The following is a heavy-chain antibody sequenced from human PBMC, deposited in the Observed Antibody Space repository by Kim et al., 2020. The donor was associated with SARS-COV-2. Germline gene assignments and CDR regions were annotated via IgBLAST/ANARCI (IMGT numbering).Heavy chain of an antibody. CDR2: ISYDGSNK. V-gene: IGHV3-30-3*01. CDR3: ARVLWGGYSYADY. D-gene: IGHD5-18*01. CDR1: GFTFSSYA. Sequence: GGSLRLSCAASGFTFSSYAMHWVRQAPGKGLEWVAVISYDGSNKYYADSVKGRFTISRDNSKTTLYLQMNSLRAEDTAVYYCARVLWGGYSYADYWGQGTLVTVSS. J-gene: IGHJ4*02.